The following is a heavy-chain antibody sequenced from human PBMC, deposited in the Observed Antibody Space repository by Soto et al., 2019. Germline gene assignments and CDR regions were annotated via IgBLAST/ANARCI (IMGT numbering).Heavy chain of an antibody. CDR3: ARRLVRETPDY. Sequence: GESLKISCKGSGYSFTNCWIGWVRQMPGKGLEWMGIINLGNSDTRYIPSFQGQVTMSADKSINTAYLQWSNLKASDTAIYYCARRLVRETPDYRGQGTPVTVSP. V-gene: IGHV5-51*01. CDR2: INLGNSDT. CDR1: GYSFTNCW. D-gene: IGHD3-10*01. J-gene: IGHJ4*02.